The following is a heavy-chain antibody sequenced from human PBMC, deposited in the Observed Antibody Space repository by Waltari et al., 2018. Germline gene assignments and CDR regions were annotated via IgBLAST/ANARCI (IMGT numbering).Heavy chain of an antibody. Sequence: EVELVESGGGLVQPGGSLRLSCIASGFTFSDHQMDWVRQAPGKGMEWVRRSTDRVNTYTTEYATSVKGRFTISREESTNSLYLQMNSLQTEDTAVYFCVRMSRSTIVSNYYHYMDVWSKGTTVIISS. J-gene: IGHJ6*03. CDR3: VRMSRSTIVSNYYHYMDV. D-gene: IGHD3-3*01. CDR2: STDRVNTYTT. V-gene: IGHV3-72*01. CDR1: GFTFSDHQ.